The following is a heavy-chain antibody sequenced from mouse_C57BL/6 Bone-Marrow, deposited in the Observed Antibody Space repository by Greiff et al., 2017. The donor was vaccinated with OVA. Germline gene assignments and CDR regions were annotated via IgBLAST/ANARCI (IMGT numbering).Heavy chain of an antibody. CDR1: GYAFTNYL. D-gene: IGHD1-1*01. Sequence: QVQLKESGAELVRPGTSVKVSCKASGYAFTNYLIEWVKQRPGQGLEWIGVINPGSGGTNYNEKFKGKATLTADKSSSTAYMQLSSLTSEDSAVYFCARDLLLRPWFAYWGQGTLVTVSA. CDR3: ARDLLLRPWFAY. CDR2: INPGSGGT. V-gene: IGHV1-54*01. J-gene: IGHJ3*01.